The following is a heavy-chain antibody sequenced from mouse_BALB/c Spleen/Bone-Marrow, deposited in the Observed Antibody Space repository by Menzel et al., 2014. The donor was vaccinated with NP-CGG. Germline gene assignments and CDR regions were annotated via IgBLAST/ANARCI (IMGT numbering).Heavy chain of an antibody. D-gene: IGHD1-1*01. V-gene: IGHV5-6-5*01. CDR1: GFTFSGYA. J-gene: IGHJ4*01. CDR3: AGITTVDY. CDR2: ISSGGTT. Sequence: EVMLVESGGGLVKPGGSLKLSCAASGFTFSGYAMSWVRQTPEKRLEWVASISSGGTTYYPDSVKGRSTISRDNARNILYLQMSSLRSEDTAMYYCAGITTVDYWGQGTSVTVPS.